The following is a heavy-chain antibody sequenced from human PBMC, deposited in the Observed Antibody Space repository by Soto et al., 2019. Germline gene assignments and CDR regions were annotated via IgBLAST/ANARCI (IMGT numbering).Heavy chain of an antibody. CDR2: FDPEDGET. D-gene: IGHD6-19*01. CDR1: GYTLTELS. V-gene: IGHV1-24*01. CDR3: ATEKGYSSGWYFDL. Sequence: ASVKVSCKVSGYTLTELSMHWVRQAPGKGLEWKGGFDPEDGETIYAQKFQGRVTMTEDTSTDTAYMELSSLRSEDTAVYYCATEKGYSSGWYFDLWGRGTLVTVSS. J-gene: IGHJ2*01.